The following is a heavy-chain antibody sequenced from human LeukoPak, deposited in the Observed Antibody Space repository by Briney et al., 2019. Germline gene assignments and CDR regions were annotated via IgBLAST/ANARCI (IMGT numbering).Heavy chain of an antibody. CDR1: GGSISSGSYY. J-gene: IGHJ4*02. CDR2: IYTSGST. D-gene: IGHD4-17*01. V-gene: IGHV4-61*02. Sequence: SETLSLTCTVSGGSISSGSYYWSWIRQPAGKGLEWIGRIYTSGSTNYNPSLKSRVTISVDTSKNQFSLKLSSVTAADTAVYYCARSTVTPEFDYWGQGTLVTVSS. CDR3: ARSTVTPEFDY.